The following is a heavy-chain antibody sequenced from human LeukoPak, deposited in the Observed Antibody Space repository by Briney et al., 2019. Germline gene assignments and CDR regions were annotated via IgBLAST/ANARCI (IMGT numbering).Heavy chain of an antibody. CDR1: GGSISTYY. V-gene: IGHV4-59*12. CDR2: IYYSGNS. D-gene: IGHD3-10*01. CDR3: ARLWFGGFLDV. J-gene: IGHJ6*02. Sequence: SETLSLTCTVSGGSISTYYWSWIRQPPGKGLEWIGYIYYSGNSNYNPSLKSRVTISVDTSKNQFSLKLSSVTAADTAVYYCARLWFGGFLDVWGQGTTVTVSS.